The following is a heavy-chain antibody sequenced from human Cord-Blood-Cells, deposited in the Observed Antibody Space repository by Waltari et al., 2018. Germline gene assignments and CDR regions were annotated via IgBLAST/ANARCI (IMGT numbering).Heavy chain of an antibody. V-gene: IGHV4-34*01. D-gene: IGHD6-13*01. CDR1: GGSFSGYY. Sequence: QVQLQQWGAGLLKPSETLSLTCAVYGGSFSGYYWSWIRQPPGKGLEWIGEINHSGSTNYNPSLKRRVTISVDTSKNQFSRKLSSVTAADTAVYYCARGRYSSSWYRGKYGYWGQGTLVTVSS. CDR3: ARGRYSSSWYRGKYGY. J-gene: IGHJ4*02. CDR2: INHSGST.